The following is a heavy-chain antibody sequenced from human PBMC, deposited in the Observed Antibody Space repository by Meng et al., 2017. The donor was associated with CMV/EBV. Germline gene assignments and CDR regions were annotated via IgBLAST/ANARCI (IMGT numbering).Heavy chain of an antibody. CDR1: GGTFSSYA. CDR2: ISAYNGNT. V-gene: IGHV1-18*01. Sequence: ASVKVSCKASGGTFSSYAISWVRQAPGQGLEWMGWISAYNGNTNYAQKLQGRVTMTTDTSTSTAYMELRSLRSDDTAVYYCARDSSAGSTFDYWGQGTLVTVSS. CDR3: ARDSSAGSTFDY. D-gene: IGHD6-25*01. J-gene: IGHJ4*02.